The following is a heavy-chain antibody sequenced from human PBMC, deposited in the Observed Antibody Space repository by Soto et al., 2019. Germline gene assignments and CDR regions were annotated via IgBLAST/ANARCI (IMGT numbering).Heavy chain of an antibody. V-gene: IGHV1-2*02. CDR3: ARDRAVIPAAGRRRTWFDP. J-gene: IGHJ5*02. D-gene: IGHD6-13*01. Sequence: ASVKVSCKASGYTFTGYYMHWVRQAPGQGLEWMGWINPNSGGTNYAQKFQGRVTMTRDTSISAAYMELSRLRSDDTAVYYCARDRAVIPAAGRRRTWFDPWGQGTLVTSP. CDR2: INPNSGGT. CDR1: GYTFTGYY.